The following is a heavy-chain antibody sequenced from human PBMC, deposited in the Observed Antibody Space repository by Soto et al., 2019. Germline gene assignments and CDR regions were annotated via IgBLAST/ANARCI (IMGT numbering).Heavy chain of an antibody. Sequence: SVKVSCKASGGTFSSYTISWVRQAPGQGLEWMGRIIPILGIANYAQKFQGRVTITADKSTSTAYMELSSLRSEDTAVYYCARDPLGGEYSYYCGMDGWGEGSKVTVRS. J-gene: IGHJ6*04. D-gene: IGHD3-16*01. V-gene: IGHV1-69*04. CDR1: GGTFSSYT. CDR2: IIPILGIA. CDR3: ARDPLGGEYSYYCGMDG.